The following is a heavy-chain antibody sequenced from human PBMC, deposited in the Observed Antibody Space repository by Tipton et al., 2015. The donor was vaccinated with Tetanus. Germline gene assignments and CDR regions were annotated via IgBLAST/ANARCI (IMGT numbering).Heavy chain of an antibody. D-gene: IGHD3-3*01. V-gene: IGHV4-39*02. CDR1: GGSIRGGTFY. CDR3: AGEQSGCFTPFYY. J-gene: IGHJ4*02. CDR2: IYESGDT. Sequence: TLSLTCTVSGGSIRGGTFYWGWIRQHPGKGLEWIGGIYESGDTYYIPSLKSRVTISVDTSKNQFSLNLNSMAAADTVVYYCAGEQSGCFTPFYYWGQGNLVTVSS.